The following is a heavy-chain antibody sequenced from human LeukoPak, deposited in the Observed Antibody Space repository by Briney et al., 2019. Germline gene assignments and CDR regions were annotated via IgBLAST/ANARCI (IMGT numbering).Heavy chain of an antibody. CDR2: IRYDGSNK. D-gene: IGHD2-15*01. V-gene: IGHV3-30*02. CDR1: GFTFSSYG. Sequence: GGSLRLSCAASGFTFSSYGMHWVRRAPGKGLEWVAFIRYDGSNKYYADSVKGRFTISRDNSKNTLYLQMNSLRAEDTAVYYCARAPGIVVVVAATLGWFDPWGQGTLVTVSS. J-gene: IGHJ5*02. CDR3: ARAPGIVVVVAATLGWFDP.